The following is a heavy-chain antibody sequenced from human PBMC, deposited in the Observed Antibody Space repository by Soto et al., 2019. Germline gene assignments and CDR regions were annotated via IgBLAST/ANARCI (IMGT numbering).Heavy chain of an antibody. Sequence: VGSLRLSCAASGFTFSTYALHWVRQAPGKGLEWVATVTSDGSNKYHADSVEGRFTISRDDSKNTLYLQLNSLRAEDTAVYYCGRITLKTSVDTFDFWGQGTMVTVSS. CDR2: VTSDGSNK. D-gene: IGHD3-22*01. J-gene: IGHJ3*01. V-gene: IGHV3-30-3*01. CDR1: GFTFSTYA. CDR3: GRITLKTSVDTFDF.